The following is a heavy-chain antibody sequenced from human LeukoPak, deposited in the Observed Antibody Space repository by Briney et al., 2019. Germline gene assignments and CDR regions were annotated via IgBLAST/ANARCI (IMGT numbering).Heavy chain of an antibody. J-gene: IGHJ5*02. CDR1: GFPFSSYE. V-gene: IGHV3-48*03. D-gene: IGHD2-2*01. CDR3: ARGQGPQYTSTWDNWFDP. CDR2: ISSSGNKI. Sequence: AGSLRLSCAASGFPFSSYEMNWVRQAPGKRLQWVSYISSSGNKIYYAASVKGRFTISRDNAKNSLYLQIDSLRAEDTAVYYCARGQGPQYTSTWDNWFDPWGQGTQVTVSS.